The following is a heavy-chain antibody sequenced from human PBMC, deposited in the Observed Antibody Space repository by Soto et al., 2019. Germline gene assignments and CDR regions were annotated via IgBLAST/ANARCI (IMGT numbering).Heavy chain of an antibody. CDR2: FDPEDGET. Sequence: ASVKVSCKVSGYTLTELSMHWVRQAPGKGLEWMGGFDPEDGETIYAQKFQGRVTMTEDTSTDTAYMELSSLRSEDTAVYYCATEKFRGVRPKVYYYGMDVWGQGTTVTVSS. CDR1: GYTLTELS. V-gene: IGHV1-24*01. D-gene: IGHD3-10*01. CDR3: ATEKFRGVRPKVYYYGMDV. J-gene: IGHJ6*02.